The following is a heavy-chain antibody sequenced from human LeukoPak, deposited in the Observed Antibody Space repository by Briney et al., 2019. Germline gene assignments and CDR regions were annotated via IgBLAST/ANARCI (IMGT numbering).Heavy chain of an antibody. V-gene: IGHV3-11*01. CDR1: EFVLSDYY. D-gene: IGHD3-10*01. Sequence: GGSLRLSCAASEFVLSDYYMSWIRHAPGKGLEWISYISSGGSTISYADSVRGRFTISRDNSKNTLYLEMNSLRAEDTAVYYCAKDGSGKYSLDYWGQGTLVTVSS. CDR2: ISSGGSTI. J-gene: IGHJ4*02. CDR3: AKDGSGKYSLDY.